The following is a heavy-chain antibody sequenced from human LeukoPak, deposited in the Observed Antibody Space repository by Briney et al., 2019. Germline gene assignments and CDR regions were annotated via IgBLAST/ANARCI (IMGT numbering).Heavy chain of an antibody. J-gene: IGHJ4*02. Sequence: GGSLRLSCAASGFTFSSYAMHWVRQAPGKGLEWVAVISHDGSNKYYADSVKGRFTISRDNSKNTLYLQMNSLRAEDTAVYYCARDYDILTGYLDYWGQGTLVTVSS. CDR1: GFTFSSYA. CDR3: ARDYDILTGYLDY. V-gene: IGHV3-30-3*01. CDR2: ISHDGSNK. D-gene: IGHD3-9*01.